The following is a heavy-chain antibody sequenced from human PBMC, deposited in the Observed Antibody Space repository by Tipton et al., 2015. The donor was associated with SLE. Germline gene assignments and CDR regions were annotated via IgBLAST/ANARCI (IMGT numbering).Heavy chain of an antibody. D-gene: IGHD6-6*01. Sequence: TLSLTCAVSGYSISSGSYYWSWIRQPAGKGLEWIGYIYTSGSTNYNPSLKSRVTISVDTSKNQFSLKLSSVTAADTAVYYCASKSSSWGYYYYYGMDVWGQGTTVTVSS. CDR2: IYTSGST. V-gene: IGHV4-61*09. J-gene: IGHJ6*02. CDR3: ASKSSSWGYYYYYGMDV. CDR1: GYSISSGSYY.